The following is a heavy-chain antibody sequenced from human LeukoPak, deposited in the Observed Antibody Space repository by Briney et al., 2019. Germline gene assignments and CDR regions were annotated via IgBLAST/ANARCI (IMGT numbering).Heavy chain of an antibody. CDR2: INAPGVET. D-gene: IGHD3-16*02. V-gene: IGHV3-23*01. J-gene: IGHJ3*02. CDR3: AKGRGDYVWGSYRFDAFDI. CDR1: GFAFSSYA. Sequence: GGSLRLSCAASGFAFSSYAMSWIRQAPGKGLEWVSTINAPGVETYYADSVKGRFAISRDNAKNSLYLQMNSLRAEDTALYYCAKGRGDYVWGSYRFDAFDIWGQGTMVTVSS.